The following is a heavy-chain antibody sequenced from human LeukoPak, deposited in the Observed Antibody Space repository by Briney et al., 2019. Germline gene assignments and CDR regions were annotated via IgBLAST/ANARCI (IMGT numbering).Heavy chain of an antibody. J-gene: IGHJ2*01. D-gene: IGHD6-13*01. Sequence: GGSLRLSCATSGLTLSSFWMSWVRQTPGKGLEWVANIKQDGRERYYVDSVKGRFTISRDNAKNSLFLQMNSLRAEDTAVYYCASLPGGKTAALEFDLRGRSTLVTVSS. CDR3: ASLPGGKTAALEFDL. CDR1: GLTLSSFW. CDR2: IKQDGRER. V-gene: IGHV3-7*01.